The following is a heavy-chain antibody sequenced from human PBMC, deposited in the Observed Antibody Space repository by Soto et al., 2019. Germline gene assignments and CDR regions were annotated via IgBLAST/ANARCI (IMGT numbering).Heavy chain of an antibody. CDR3: ARGKDGTVTTFYSYMDV. CDR2: INHSGST. D-gene: IGHD4-17*01. Sequence: SETPSLTCAVYDGPFSGYYWSWIRQPPGKGLEWIGEINHSGSTNYNPSLKSRVTISVDTSKNQFSLKLSSVTAADTAVYYCARGKDGTVTTFYSYMDVWGKGTTVTVSS. J-gene: IGHJ6*03. V-gene: IGHV4-34*01. CDR1: DGPFSGYY.